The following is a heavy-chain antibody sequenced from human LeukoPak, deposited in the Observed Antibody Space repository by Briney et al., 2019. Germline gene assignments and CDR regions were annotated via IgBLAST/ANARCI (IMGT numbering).Heavy chain of an antibody. CDR3: ARGYSYGLPFDY. CDR1: GGSISSYY. CDR2: IYYSGST. D-gene: IGHD5-18*01. Sequence: PSEALSLTCTVSGGSISSYYWSWVRQPPGKGLEWIGYIYYSGSTNYNPSLKSRVTISVDTSKNQFSLKLSSVTAADTAVCYCARGYSYGLPFDYWGQGTLVTVSS. J-gene: IGHJ4*02. V-gene: IGHV4-59*01.